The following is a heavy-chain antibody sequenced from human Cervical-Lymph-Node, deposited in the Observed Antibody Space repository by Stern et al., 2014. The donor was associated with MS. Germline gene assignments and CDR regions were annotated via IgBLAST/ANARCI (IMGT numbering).Heavy chain of an antibody. CDR2: IKPNSGDT. V-gene: IGHV1-2*06. J-gene: IGHJ4*02. CDR3: ARGLHALSNDGLY. Sequence: QMQLVQSGAEVKKPGASVKVSCKASGYTFTDYYMHWVRQAPGQGLEWLGRIKPNSGDTDYAQKFQGRVTMTRDTSISTAYLELNGLTSDDTAVYYCARGLHALSNDGLYWGQGALVSVSS. D-gene: IGHD1-1*01. CDR1: GYTFTDYY.